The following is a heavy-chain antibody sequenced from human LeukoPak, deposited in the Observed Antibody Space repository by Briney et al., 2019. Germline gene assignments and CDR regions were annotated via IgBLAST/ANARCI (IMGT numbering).Heavy chain of an antibody. CDR1: GGSVSSGGYY. J-gene: IGHJ4*02. D-gene: IGHD1-26*01. CDR3: ARGRGAGATISDY. V-gene: IGHV4-31*03. CDR2: IYYSGST. Sequence: SETLSLTCTVSGGSVSSGGYYWIWIRQHPGKGLEWIGYIYYSGSTYYSPSLKSRVTISLDTSKNQFSLRLSSVTAADTAVYYCARGRGAGATISDYWGQGTLVTVSP.